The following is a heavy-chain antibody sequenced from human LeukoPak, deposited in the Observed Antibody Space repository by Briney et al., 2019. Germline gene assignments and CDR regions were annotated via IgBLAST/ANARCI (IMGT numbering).Heavy chain of an antibody. D-gene: IGHD2-2*01. CDR1: GYTFTSYG. CDR3: ARGESVVPAAKGYYYMDV. V-gene: IGHV1-18*01. J-gene: IGHJ6*03. Sequence: ASVKVSCKASGYTFTSYGISWVRQAPGQGLEWMGWISAYNGNTNYAQKLQGRVTMTTDTSTSTAYMELSSLRSEDTAVYYCARGESVVPAAKGYYYMDVWGKGTTVTVSS. CDR2: ISAYNGNT.